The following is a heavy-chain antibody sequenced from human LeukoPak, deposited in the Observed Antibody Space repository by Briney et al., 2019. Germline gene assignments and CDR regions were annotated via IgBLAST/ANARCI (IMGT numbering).Heavy chain of an antibody. V-gene: IGHV1-69*05. CDR2: IIPIFGTA. J-gene: IGHJ4*02. D-gene: IGHD1-26*01. CDR1: GGTFSSYA. Sequence: SVKVSCKASGGTFSSYAISWVRQAPGQGLEWMGGIIPIFGTANYAQKFQGRVTITTDESTSTAYMELSSLRSEDTAVYYCARDQSGSYPGIDYWGQGTLVTVSS. CDR3: ARDQSGSYPGIDY.